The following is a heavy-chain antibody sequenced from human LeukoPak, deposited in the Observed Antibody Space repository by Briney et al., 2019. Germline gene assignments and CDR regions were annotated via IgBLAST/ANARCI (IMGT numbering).Heavy chain of an antibody. CDR2: IWYDGSNK. CDR3: ARSAGIVVVTPSDY. D-gene: IGHD3-22*01. Sequence: GRSLRLSCAASGFTFSSYGMHWVRQAPGKGLEWVAVIWYDGSNKYYADSVKGRFTISRDNSKNTLYLQMSSLRAEDTAVYYCARSAGIVVVTPSDYWGQGTLVTVSS. V-gene: IGHV3-33*01. J-gene: IGHJ4*02. CDR1: GFTFSSYG.